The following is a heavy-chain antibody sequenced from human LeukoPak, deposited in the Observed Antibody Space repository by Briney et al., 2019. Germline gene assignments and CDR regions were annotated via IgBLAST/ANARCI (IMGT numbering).Heavy chain of an antibody. CDR1: GGTFSSYA. CDR3: ARDRGPTRYDDSYLNWFDP. Sequence: GSSVKVSCKASGGTFSSYAISWVRQAPGQGLEWMGGIIPIFGTANYAQKFQGRVTITADESTSTAYIELSSLRSEDTAVYYCARDRGPTRYDDSYLNWFDPWGQGTLVTVSS. CDR2: IIPIFGTA. D-gene: IGHD4-17*01. V-gene: IGHV1-69*01. J-gene: IGHJ5*02.